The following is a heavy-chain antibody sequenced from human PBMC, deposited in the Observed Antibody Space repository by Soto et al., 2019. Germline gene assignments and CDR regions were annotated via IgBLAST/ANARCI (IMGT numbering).Heavy chain of an antibody. CDR1: GDTFTNYA. Sequence: QVQLVQSGAEVKKPGSSVKVSCKASGDTFTNYAFSWVRQAPGQGLEWMGGVTPMFATAKYAQKFQGRVTIAAHESTSTAYMELSSARSEDMAQYDCARERAAAVGTGRYFALWGRGTLVSVST. CDR2: VTPMFATA. D-gene: IGHD6-13*01. CDR3: ARERAAAVGTGRYFAL. V-gene: IGHV1-69*01. J-gene: IGHJ2*01.